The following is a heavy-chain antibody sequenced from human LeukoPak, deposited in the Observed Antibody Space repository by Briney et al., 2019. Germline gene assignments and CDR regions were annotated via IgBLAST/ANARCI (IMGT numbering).Heavy chain of an antibody. D-gene: IGHD5-12*01. V-gene: IGHV3-48*04. J-gene: IGHJ4*02. Sequence: GGSLRLSCAASGFTFIDYSMKWVRQAPGKGLEWISYVGISSGNTKYADSVKGRFTIAGDSAKNSVLLQMNSLRVEDTAVYYCARAHRYAFDNWGQGTLVTVSS. CDR1: GFTFIDYS. CDR2: VGISSGNT. CDR3: ARAHRYAFDN.